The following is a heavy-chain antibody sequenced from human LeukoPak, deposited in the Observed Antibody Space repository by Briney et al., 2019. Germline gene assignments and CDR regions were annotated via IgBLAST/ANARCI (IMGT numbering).Heavy chain of an antibody. Sequence: SETLSLTCTVSGGSISSSSYYWGWIRQPPGKGLEWIGSIYYSGSTYYNPSLKSRVTISVDTSKNQFSLKLSSVTAADTAVYYCARPTEGCSSTSCYDAFDIWGQGTMVTVSS. D-gene: IGHD2-2*01. V-gene: IGHV4-39*01. CDR1: GGSISSSSYY. CDR3: ARPTEGCSSTSCYDAFDI. J-gene: IGHJ3*02. CDR2: IYYSGST.